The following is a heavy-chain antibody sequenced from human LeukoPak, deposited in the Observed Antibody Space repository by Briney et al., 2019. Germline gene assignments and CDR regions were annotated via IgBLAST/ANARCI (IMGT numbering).Heavy chain of an antibody. D-gene: IGHD2-2*01. CDR2: IIPIFGTA. CDR1: GGTFSSYA. J-gene: IGHJ5*02. V-gene: IGHV1-69*05. Sequence: SVKVSCKASGGTFSSYAISWVRQAPGQGLEWMGRIIPIFGTANYAQKFQGRVTITTDESTSTAYMELSSLRSEDTVVYYCASSGGTKVVPAAETFDPWGQGTLVTVSS. CDR3: ASSGGTKVVPAAETFDP.